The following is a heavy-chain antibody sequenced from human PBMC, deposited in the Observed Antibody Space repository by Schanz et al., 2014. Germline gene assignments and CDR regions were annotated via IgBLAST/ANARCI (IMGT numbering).Heavy chain of an antibody. CDR3: AKGRFGELSAFDI. D-gene: IGHD3-10*01. J-gene: IGHJ3*02. Sequence: VQLVDSGGGLVKPGGSLRLSCTASGFPFSDYFMAWIRQPPGRGLEWVIVISGSGGSTYYADSVRGRFTMSRDNSKNTVHLQMSSLRAEDTAVYYCAKGRFGELSAFDIWGQGTMVTVSS. CDR1: GFPFSDYF. V-gene: IGHV3-23*04. CDR2: ISGSGGST.